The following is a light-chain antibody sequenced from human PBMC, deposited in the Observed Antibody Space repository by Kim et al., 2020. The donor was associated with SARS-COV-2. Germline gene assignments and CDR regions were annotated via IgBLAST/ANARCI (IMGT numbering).Light chain of an antibody. V-gene: IGKV4-1*01. CDR2: WAS. J-gene: IGKJ4*01. CDR3: QQYYDTPLT. Sequence: ATINCKSSQSVLYNAKNKNYLAWYQPKPGQPPKLLISWASTRESGVPDRFSGSGSGTDFIFTISSLQAEDVAVYYCQQYYDTPLTFGGGTKVDIK. CDR1: QSVLYNAKNKNY.